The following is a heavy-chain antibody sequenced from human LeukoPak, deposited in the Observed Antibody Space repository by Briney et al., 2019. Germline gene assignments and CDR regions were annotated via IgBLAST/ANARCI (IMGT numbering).Heavy chain of an antibody. CDR3: VKEGVEYSYSYGDY. Sequence: GGSLRLSCAASGFSFNNYAMYWVRQAPGKGLEWVALISYDGGDKYYAESMKGRITISRDNAENTLYLQMNNLRPDDTAFYFCVKEGVEYSYSYGDYWGQGILVTVSS. D-gene: IGHD3-16*01. CDR1: GFSFNNYA. V-gene: IGHV3-30*18. J-gene: IGHJ4*02. CDR2: ISYDGGDK.